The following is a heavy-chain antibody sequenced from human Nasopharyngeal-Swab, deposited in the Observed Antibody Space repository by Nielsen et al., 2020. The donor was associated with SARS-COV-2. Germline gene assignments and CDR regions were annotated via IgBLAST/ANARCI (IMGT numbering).Heavy chain of an antibody. Sequence: ASVKVSCKASGYTFTSYYIHWVRQAPGQGLEWMGWVSANSGNTYYAQKFQGRVTMTRDTSMSTAHMDLRSLGSDDTAVYYCARDVSYKFDTWGQGTLVTVSS. D-gene: IGHD1-14*01. CDR1: GYTFTSYY. CDR2: VSANSGNT. CDR3: ARDVSYKFDT. J-gene: IGHJ5*02. V-gene: IGHV1-2*02.